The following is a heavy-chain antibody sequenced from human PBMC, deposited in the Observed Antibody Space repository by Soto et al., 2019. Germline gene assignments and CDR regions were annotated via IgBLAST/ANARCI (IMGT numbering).Heavy chain of an antibody. J-gene: IGHJ4*02. CDR1: GFTFTSSA. D-gene: IGHD6-6*01. CDR3: AAEYSSSLFYWN. CDR2: IVVGSGNT. V-gene: IGHV1-58*01. Sequence: AASVKVSCKASGFTFTSSAVQLVRQARGQRLEWIGWIVVGSGNTNYAQKFQERVTITRDMSTSTAYMELSSLRSEDTAVYYCAAEYSSSLFYWNWGQGTLVTVSS.